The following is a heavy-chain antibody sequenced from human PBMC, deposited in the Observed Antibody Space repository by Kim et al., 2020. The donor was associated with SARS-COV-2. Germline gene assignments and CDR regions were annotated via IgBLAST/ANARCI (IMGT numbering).Heavy chain of an antibody. CDR3: AKSLGANYFDY. V-gene: IGHV3-23*01. Sequence: GGSLRLSCAASGFTFAAYVISWVRQAPGKGLEWVSSVSGGGTQTFYADSVKGRFTISRDNSRNTLYLQINNLRAEDTAVYYCAKSLGANYFDYWGQGTLVTVSS. CDR2: VSGGGTQT. D-gene: IGHD7-27*01. J-gene: IGHJ4*02. CDR1: GFTFAAYV.